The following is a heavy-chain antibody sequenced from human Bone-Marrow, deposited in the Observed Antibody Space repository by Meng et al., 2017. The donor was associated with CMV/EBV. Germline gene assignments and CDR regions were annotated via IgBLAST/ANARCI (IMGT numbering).Heavy chain of an antibody. CDR3: SRTLGYPNALDI. D-gene: IGHD7-27*01. CDR2: IYSGGSST. CDR1: GFTFSSYA. V-gene: IGHV3-23*03. J-gene: IGHJ3*02. Sequence: LSLTCAASGFTFSSYAMSWVRQAPGKGLEWVSVIYSGGSSTYYADSVKGRFTISRDNSKNTLYLQMNGLRAEDTAVYYCSRTLGYPNALDIWGQGTMVTVSS.